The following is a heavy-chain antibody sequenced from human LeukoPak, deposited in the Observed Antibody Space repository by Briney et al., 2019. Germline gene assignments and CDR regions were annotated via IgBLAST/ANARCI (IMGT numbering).Heavy chain of an antibody. J-gene: IGHJ4*02. CDR3: AREIYYGGNSHFDY. CDR2: INANSGGT. D-gene: IGHD4-23*01. V-gene: IGHV1-2*02. Sequence: ASVTASCKASGYTFIDYYMHWVRQAPGQGLEWMGWINANSGGTNYAQKFQGRVTMTRDTSISTAYVELSRLRSDDTAVYYCAREIYYGGNSHFDYWGQGTLVTVSS. CDR1: GYTFIDYY.